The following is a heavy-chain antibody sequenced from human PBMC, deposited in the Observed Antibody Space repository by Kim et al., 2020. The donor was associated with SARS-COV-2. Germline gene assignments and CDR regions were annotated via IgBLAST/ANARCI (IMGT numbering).Heavy chain of an antibody. Sequence: ASVKVSCKASGYTFTSYYMHWVRQAPGQGLEWMGIINPSGGSTSYAQKFQGRVTMTRDTSTSTVYMELSSLRSEDTAVYYCASGEGAAAGYWYFDLWGRGTLVTVSS. J-gene: IGHJ2*01. CDR2: INPSGGST. CDR3: ASGEGAAAGYWYFDL. D-gene: IGHD6-13*01. CDR1: GYTFTSYY. V-gene: IGHV1-46*01.